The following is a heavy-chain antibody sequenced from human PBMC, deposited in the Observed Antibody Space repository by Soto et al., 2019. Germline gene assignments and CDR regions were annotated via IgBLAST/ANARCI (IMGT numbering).Heavy chain of an antibody. CDR2: IIPIFGTA. V-gene: IGHV1-69*01. Sequence: QVQLVQSGAEVKKPGSSVKVSCKASGGTFSSYAISWVRQAPGQGLEWMGGIIPIFGTANYAQKFQGRVTITADESTSTAYMELSSLRSEDTAVYYCARLGENYYDSSGYSLSTRYHDYRGQGTLVTVSS. D-gene: IGHD3-22*01. J-gene: IGHJ4*02. CDR3: ARLGENYYDSSGYSLSTRYHDY. CDR1: GGTFSSYA.